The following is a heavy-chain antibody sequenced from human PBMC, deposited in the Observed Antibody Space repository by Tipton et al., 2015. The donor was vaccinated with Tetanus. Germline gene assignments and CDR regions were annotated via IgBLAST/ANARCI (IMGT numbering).Heavy chain of an antibody. CDR3: ARAVRGRDVFDV. V-gene: IGHV3-9*01. CDR1: GFTFNDFA. D-gene: IGHD3-10*01. J-gene: IGHJ3*01. CDR2: VSGTGGSK. Sequence: SLRLSCVGSGFTFNDFAIHWVRQVSGKGLEWVSAVSGTGGSKVYADSVKGRFTISRDNANNSLYLQMSSLRPEDTALYYCARAVRGRDVFDVWGQGTVVTVSS.